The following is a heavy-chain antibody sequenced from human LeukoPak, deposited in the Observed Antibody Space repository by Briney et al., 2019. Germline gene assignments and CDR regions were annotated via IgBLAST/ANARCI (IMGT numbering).Heavy chain of an antibody. V-gene: IGHV3-30*18. CDR1: GFTFSSYG. CDR3: AKDREAGPYYYYGMDV. D-gene: IGHD6-19*01. Sequence: GGSLRLSCAASGFTFSSYGMHWVRRAPGKGLEWVAVISYDGSNKYYADSVKGRFTISRDNSKNTLYLQMNSLRAEDTAVYYCAKDREAGPYYYYGMDVWGQGTTVTVSS. CDR2: ISYDGSNK. J-gene: IGHJ6*02.